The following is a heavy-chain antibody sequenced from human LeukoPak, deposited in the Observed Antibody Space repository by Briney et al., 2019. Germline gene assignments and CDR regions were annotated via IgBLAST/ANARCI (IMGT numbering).Heavy chain of an antibody. CDR2: MNPNSGNT. Sequence: GASVKVSCKASGYTFTSYDINWVRQATGQGLEWMGWMNPNSGNTGYAQKFQGRVTMTRNTSISTAYMELSSLRSEDTTVYYCARAVDTMVRGVIQTIGYWGQGTLVTVSS. J-gene: IGHJ4*02. CDR1: GYTFTSYD. CDR3: ARAVDTMVRGVIQTIGY. V-gene: IGHV1-8*01. D-gene: IGHD3-10*01.